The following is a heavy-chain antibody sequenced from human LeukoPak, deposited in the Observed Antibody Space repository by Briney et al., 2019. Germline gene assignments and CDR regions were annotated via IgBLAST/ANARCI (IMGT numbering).Heavy chain of an antibody. Sequence: GGSLRLSCAASGFPFSSYAMSWVRQSPGKGLEWVSAISGGNGNTYYAYYADSVRGRFTISRDSSKNTLYLQMNSLRAEDTAVYYCAKFYDILTGYFDYWGQGTPVTVSS. CDR1: GFPFSSYA. J-gene: IGHJ4*02. D-gene: IGHD3-9*01. CDR2: ISGGNGNTYYA. V-gene: IGHV3-23*01. CDR3: AKFYDILTGYFDY.